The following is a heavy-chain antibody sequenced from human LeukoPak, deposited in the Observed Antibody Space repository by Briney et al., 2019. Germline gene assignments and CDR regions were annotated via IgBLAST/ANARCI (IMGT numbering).Heavy chain of an antibody. D-gene: IGHD2-2*01. V-gene: IGHV3-23*01. J-gene: IGHJ5*02. CDR2: ISGSRGST. Sequence: GGSLRLSCAASGFTFSSYPMSWVRQAPGKGLEGVSAISGSRGSTYYADSVKGRFTISRDNSKNTLYLQMHSLRAEDTAVYYCAKSQRLVVVPAALNPWGQGTLVTVSS. CDR3: AKSQRLVVVPAALNP. CDR1: GFTFSSYP.